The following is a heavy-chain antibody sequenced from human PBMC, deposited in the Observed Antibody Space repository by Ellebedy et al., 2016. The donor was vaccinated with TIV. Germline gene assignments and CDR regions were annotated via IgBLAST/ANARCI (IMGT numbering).Heavy chain of an antibody. V-gene: IGHV6-1*01. J-gene: IGHJ4*02. D-gene: IGHD2-15*01. CDR2: TYYRSKWYN. CDR1: GDSVSSNSAA. CDR3: ARNTEWGGSWNSLDS. Sequence: MPSETLSLTCAIPGDSVSSNSAAWNWIRQSPSRGLEWLGRTYYRSKWYNDYAVTVKSRMTINADTSKNQFPLQLNSMTPEDTAVYYSARNTEWGGSWNSLDSWGQGTLVTVSS.